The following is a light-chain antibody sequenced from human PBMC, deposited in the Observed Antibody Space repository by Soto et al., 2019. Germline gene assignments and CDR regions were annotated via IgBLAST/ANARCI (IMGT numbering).Light chain of an antibody. CDR1: SSDIGGYNY. Sequence: QSVLTQPASVSGSPGQSISISCTGTSSDIGGYNYVSWYQQHPGRAPKLMIFDVSNRPSGVSNRFPGSKSGNTASLTISGLQAEDEADYYCSSYTSTRFPVVFGGGTKVTVL. V-gene: IGLV2-14*03. J-gene: IGLJ3*02. CDR3: SSYTSTRFPVV. CDR2: DVS.